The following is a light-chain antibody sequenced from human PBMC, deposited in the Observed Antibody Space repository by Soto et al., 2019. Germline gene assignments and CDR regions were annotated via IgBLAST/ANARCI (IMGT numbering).Light chain of an antibody. CDR2: AAS. Sequence: DIQLTQSPSFLSASVGDRVTITCRASQGISSYLAWYQQKPGKAPKLLIYAASTLQSGVPSRFSGSGSGTEFTLTISSLQPEDFATYYCQQSYLTPLTFGQGTKVEI. CDR3: QQSYLTPLT. V-gene: IGKV1-9*01. CDR1: QGISSY. J-gene: IGKJ1*01.